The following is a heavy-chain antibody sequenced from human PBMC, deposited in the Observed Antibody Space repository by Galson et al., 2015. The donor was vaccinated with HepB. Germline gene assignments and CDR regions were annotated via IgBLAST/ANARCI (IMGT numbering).Heavy chain of an antibody. Sequence: SVKVSCKASGYTFTSHDINWVRQAPGQGLEWMVWMNPRSGNKGYAREFKGRVTVTRNTSISTAYMELSSLRAEDTAVYYCVKEGSWFGGDWFDPWGQGALVTVS. D-gene: IGHD3-16*01. CDR1: GYTFTSHD. J-gene: IGHJ5*02. V-gene: IGHV1-8*01. CDR2: MNPRSGNK. CDR3: VKEGSWFGGDWFDP.